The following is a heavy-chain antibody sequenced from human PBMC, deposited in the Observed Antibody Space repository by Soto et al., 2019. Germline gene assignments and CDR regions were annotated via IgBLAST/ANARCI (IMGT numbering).Heavy chain of an antibody. J-gene: IGHJ6*02. D-gene: IGHD2-2*01. V-gene: IGHV3-33*01. CDR1: GFTFSSYG. CDR2: IWYDGSNK. CDR3: ARGTSHYYYYGMDV. Sequence: GGSLRLSCAASGFTFSSYGMHWVRQAPGKGLEWVAVIWYDGSNKYYADSVKGRFTISRDNSKNTLYLQMNSLRAEDTAVYYCARGTSHYYYYGMDVWGQGTTVTVSS.